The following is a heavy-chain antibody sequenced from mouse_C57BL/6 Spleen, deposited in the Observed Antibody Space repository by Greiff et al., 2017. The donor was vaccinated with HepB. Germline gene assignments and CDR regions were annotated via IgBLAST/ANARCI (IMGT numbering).Heavy chain of an antibody. V-gene: IGHV14-3*01. CDR1: GFNIKNTY. D-gene: IGHD1-1*01. J-gene: IGHJ4*01. CDR3: SYYYGSSGGAMDY. CDR2: IDPANGNT. Sequence: VQLQQSVAELVRPGASVKLSCTASGFNIKNTYMHWVKQRPEQGLEWIGRIDPANGNTKYAPKFQGKATITADTSSNTAYLQLSSLTSEDTAIYYCSYYYGSSGGAMDYWGQGTSVTVSS.